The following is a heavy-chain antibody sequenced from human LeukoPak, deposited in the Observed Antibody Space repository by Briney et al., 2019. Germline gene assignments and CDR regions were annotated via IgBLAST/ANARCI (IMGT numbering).Heavy chain of an antibody. V-gene: IGHV4-31*03. D-gene: IGHD3-9*01. CDR1: GGSISSGGYY. J-gene: IGHJ4*02. CDR2: IYYSGST. CDR3: ARLIQIDILTGYYLCYFDY. Sequence: PSETLSLTCTVSGGSISSGGYYWSWIRQHPGKGLEWIGYIYYSGSTYYNPSLKSRVTISVDASKNQFSLKLSSVTAADTAVYYCARLIQIDILTGYYLCYFDYWGQGTLVTVSS.